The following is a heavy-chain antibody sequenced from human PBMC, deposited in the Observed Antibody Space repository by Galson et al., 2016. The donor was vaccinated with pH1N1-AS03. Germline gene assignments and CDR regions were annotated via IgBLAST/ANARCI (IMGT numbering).Heavy chain of an antibody. J-gene: IGHJ3*02. D-gene: IGHD2-15*01. V-gene: IGHV6-1*01. Sequence: CAISGDSVSSNIDAWNWIRHSPSRGLEWLGRTYWRSKWYTDYALSLKSRITINPDTSKNQFSLQLTSVFPDDTAVYCARGRYSGFDIWGQGAKVTVSS. CDR1: GDSVSSNIDA. CDR3: ARGRYSGFDI. CDR2: TYWRSKWYT.